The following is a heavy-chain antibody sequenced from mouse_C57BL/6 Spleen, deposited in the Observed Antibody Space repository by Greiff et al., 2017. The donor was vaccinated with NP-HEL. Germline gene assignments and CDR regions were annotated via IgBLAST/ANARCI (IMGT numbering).Heavy chain of an antibody. CDR2: ISSGSSTI. Sequence: EVMLVESGGGLVKPGGSLKLSCAASGFTFSDYGMHWVRQAPEKGLEWVAYISSGSSTIYYADTVKGRFTISRDNAKNTLFLQMTSLRSEDTAMYYCARIYYGNSAWFAYWGQGTLVTVSA. J-gene: IGHJ3*01. CDR1: GFTFSDYG. CDR3: ARIYYGNSAWFAY. V-gene: IGHV5-17*01. D-gene: IGHD2-1*01.